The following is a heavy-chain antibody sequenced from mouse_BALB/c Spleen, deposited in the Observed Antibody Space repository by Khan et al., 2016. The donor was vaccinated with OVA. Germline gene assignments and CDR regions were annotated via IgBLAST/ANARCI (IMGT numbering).Heavy chain of an antibody. CDR3: ARGHYGDPFSY. D-gene: IGHD2-13*01. J-gene: IGHJ3*01. V-gene: IGHV5-4*02. Sequence: EVELVESGGGLVKPGGSLKLSCAASGFTFSDYYMYWIRQTPEKRLEWVATISDGSTYTYYPDSVKGRFTISRDHAKNSPYLQMSRRQSEDTAIYYCARGHYGDPFSYWGQGTLVTVS. CDR2: ISDGSTYT. CDR1: GFTFSDYY.